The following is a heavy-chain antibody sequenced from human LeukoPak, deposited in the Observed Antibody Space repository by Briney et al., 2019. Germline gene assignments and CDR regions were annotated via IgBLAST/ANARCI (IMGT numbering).Heavy chain of an antibody. CDR3: ARSQLGRSHLPEQFDP. CDR1: GFTFSIYA. Sequence: GGSLRLSCVASGFTFSIYAMSWVRQAPGKGLEWVSVIYTGGSTYYSDSVKGRFTTSRDNSKNTLYLQMNSLRAEDTAVYYCARSQLGRSHLPEQFDPWGQGTLVTVSP. V-gene: IGHV3-53*01. D-gene: IGHD1-1*01. J-gene: IGHJ5*02. CDR2: IYTGGST.